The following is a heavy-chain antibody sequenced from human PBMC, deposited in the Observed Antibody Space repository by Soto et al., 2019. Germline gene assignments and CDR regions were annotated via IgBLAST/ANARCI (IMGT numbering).Heavy chain of an antibody. V-gene: IGHV3-21*04. CDR3: ARRSYCSSASCDKFFDY. Sequence: GGSLRLSCAASGFTFSSYSMNWVRQAPGKGLEWVSSISSSSSYIYYADSVKGRFTLSRDNSKNILYLQVNSLRPEDTAVYYCARRSYCSSASCDKFFDYWGQGTLVTVSS. J-gene: IGHJ4*02. CDR1: GFTFSSYS. CDR2: ISSSSSYI. D-gene: IGHD2-2*02.